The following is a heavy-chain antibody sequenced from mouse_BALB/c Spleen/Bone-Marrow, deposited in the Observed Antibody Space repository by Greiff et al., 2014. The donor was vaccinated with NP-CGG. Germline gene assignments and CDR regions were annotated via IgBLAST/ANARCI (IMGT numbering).Heavy chain of an antibody. D-gene: IGHD1-1*01. V-gene: IGHV1-9*01. Sequence: VQVVESGAKLMKPGASVKISCKATGYTFSRYWIEWVKQRPGHGLEWIGEILPGSGSTNYNEKFKGKATFTADTSSNTAYMQLSSLTFEDSAVYYCARWGYGSSYVGYFDVWGAGTTVTVSS. J-gene: IGHJ1*01. CDR2: ILPGSGST. CDR1: GYTFSRYW. CDR3: ARWGYGSSYVGYFDV.